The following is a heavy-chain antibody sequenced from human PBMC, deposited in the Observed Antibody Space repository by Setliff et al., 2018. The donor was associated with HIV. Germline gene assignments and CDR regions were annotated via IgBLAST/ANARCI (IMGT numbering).Heavy chain of an antibody. CDR3: AKGPNFEDAFDI. CDR1: GGTFSNYA. J-gene: IGHJ3*02. Sequence: SVKVSCKASGGTFSNYAFSWVRQAPGQGLEWMGGLIPIVDITRSTQKFRDRVTFTADESTKTAQMELSGLTFEDTAVYYCAKGPNFEDAFDIWGQGTVVTVSS. V-gene: IGHV1-69*10. CDR2: LIPIVDIT. D-gene: IGHD2-8*01.